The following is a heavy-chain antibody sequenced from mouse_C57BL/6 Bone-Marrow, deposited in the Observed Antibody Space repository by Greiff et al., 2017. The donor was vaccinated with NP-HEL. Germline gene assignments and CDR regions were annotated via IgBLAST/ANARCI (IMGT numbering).Heavy chain of an antibody. CDR3: TPIYYDYDGFAY. CDR1: GFNIKDDY. CDR2: IDPENGDT. V-gene: IGHV14-4*01. D-gene: IGHD2-4*01. J-gene: IGHJ3*01. Sequence: EVQLKQSGAELVRPGASVKLSCTASGFNIKDDYMHWVKQRPEQGLEWIGWIDPENGDTEYASKFQGKATITADTSSNTAYLQLSSLTSEDTAVYYCTPIYYDYDGFAYWGQGTLVTVSA.